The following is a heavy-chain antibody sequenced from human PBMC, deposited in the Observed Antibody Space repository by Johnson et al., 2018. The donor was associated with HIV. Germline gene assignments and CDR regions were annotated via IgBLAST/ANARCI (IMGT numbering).Heavy chain of an antibody. Sequence: QVQLVESGGGVVQPGGSLRLSCAASGFTFSSYGMHWVRQAPGKGLEWVAFIRYDGSNKYYSDSVKGRFTISRDNAKNMLYLQMNSLRVEDTAVYYCVKEASRGTVTQAPDAFDIWGQGTMVTVSS. CDR2: IRYDGSNK. V-gene: IGHV3-30*02. CDR1: GFTFSSYG. J-gene: IGHJ3*02. CDR3: VKEASRGTVTQAPDAFDI. D-gene: IGHD4-17*01.